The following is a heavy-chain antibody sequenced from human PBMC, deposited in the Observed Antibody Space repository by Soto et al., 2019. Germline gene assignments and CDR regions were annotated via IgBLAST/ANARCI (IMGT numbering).Heavy chain of an antibody. CDR3: ARRERYYGSPGWFDP. CDR2: VYHNENT. CDR1: GFSINDFGCY. J-gene: IGHJ5*02. V-gene: IGHV4-39*01. D-gene: IGHD3-16*01. Sequence: SETLSLTCTFSGFSINDFGCYWGWIRQAPGKGLEWIGTVYHNENTYYNPSLKSRITISADTAKNQFSLNLRSVTAADTAIYFCARRERYYGSPGWFDPWGQGTLVTAPQ.